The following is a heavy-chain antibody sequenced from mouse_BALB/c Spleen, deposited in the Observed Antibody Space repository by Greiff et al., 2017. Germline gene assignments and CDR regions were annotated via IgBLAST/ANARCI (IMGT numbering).Heavy chain of an antibody. Sequence: LVKTGASVKISCKASGYSFTGYNMHWVKQSHGKSLEWIGYISCYNGATSYNQKFKGKATFTVDTSSSTAYMQFNSLTSEDSAVYYCASQRGNFYAMDYWGQGTSVTVSS. CDR3: ASQRGNFYAMDY. CDR1: GYSFTGYN. J-gene: IGHJ4*01. CDR2: ISCYNGAT. V-gene: IGHV1S34*01. D-gene: IGHD2-1*01.